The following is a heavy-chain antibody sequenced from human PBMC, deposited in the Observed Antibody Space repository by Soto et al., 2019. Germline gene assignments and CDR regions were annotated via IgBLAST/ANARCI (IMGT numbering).Heavy chain of an antibody. CDR1: GGSISEKY. V-gene: IGHV4-4*07. Sequence: PSETLSLTCIVSGGSISEKYWNWVRQPPGKGLEWIGLIFANGHTDYNPSLKSRVTMSVDAFKNQFSLRLTSMTAADTAVYYCVASLAASGLNWLDPWGRGTLVTSPQ. J-gene: IGHJ5*02. CDR2: IFANGHT. CDR3: VASLAASGLNWLDP. D-gene: IGHD6-13*01.